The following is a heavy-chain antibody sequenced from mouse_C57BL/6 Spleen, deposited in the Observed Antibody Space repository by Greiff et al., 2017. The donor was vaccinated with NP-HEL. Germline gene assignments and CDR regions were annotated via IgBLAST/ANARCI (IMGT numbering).Heavy chain of an antibody. CDR3: ARGGGKTGFFDY. V-gene: IGHV1-82*01. D-gene: IGHD4-1*01. J-gene: IGHJ2*01. CDR2: IYPGDGDT. Sequence: VQLQQSGPELVKPGASVKISCKASGYAFSSSWMNWVKQRPGKGLEWIGRIYPGDGDTNYNGKFKGKATLTADKSSSTAYMQLSSLTSEDSAVYFCARGGGKTGFFDYWGQGTTLTVSS. CDR1: GYAFSSSW.